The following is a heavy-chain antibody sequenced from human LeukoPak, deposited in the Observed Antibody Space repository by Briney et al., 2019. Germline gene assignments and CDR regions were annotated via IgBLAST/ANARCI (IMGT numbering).Heavy chain of an antibody. Sequence: ASVKVSCKASGYTFTGYYMHWVRQAPGQGLEWMGRINPNSGGTNYAQKFQGRVTMTRDTSISTAYMELSRLRSDDTAVYYCARDSSGSGSIDYWGQGTLVTVSS. CDR1: GYTFTGYY. D-gene: IGHD3-22*01. CDR3: ARDSSGSGSIDY. V-gene: IGHV1-2*06. CDR2: INPNSGGT. J-gene: IGHJ4*02.